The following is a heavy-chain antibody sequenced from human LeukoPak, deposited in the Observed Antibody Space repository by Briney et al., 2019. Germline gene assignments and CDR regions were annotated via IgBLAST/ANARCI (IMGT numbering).Heavy chain of an antibody. Sequence: SETLSLTCTVSGGSISSYYWSWIRQPPEKGLEWIGYIYYSGSTNYNPSLKSRVTISVDTSKNQFSLKLSSVTAADTAVYYCARDPGDATFYYYYYMDVWGKGTTVTVSS. CDR2: IYYSGST. D-gene: IGHD2/OR15-2a*01. J-gene: IGHJ6*03. CDR1: GGSISSYY. CDR3: ARDPGDATFYYYYYMDV. V-gene: IGHV4-59*01.